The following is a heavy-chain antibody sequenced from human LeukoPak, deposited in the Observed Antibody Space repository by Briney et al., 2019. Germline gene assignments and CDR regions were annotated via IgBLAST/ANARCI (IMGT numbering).Heavy chain of an antibody. V-gene: IGHV3-66*02. CDR2: ILSGGST. D-gene: IGHD3-22*01. J-gene: IGHJ4*02. CDR3: ASFLGGYSSFH. CDR1: GFTFSSYW. Sequence: GGSLRLSCAASGFTFSSYWMHWVRQAPGKGLVWVSVILSGGSTYYVDSVKGRFTISRDNSKNTLYLQMNSLRAEDTAVYYCASFLGGYSSFHWGQGTLVAVSS.